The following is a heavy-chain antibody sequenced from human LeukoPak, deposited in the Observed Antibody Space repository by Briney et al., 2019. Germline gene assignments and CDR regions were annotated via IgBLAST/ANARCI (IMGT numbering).Heavy chain of an antibody. D-gene: IGHD6-13*01. CDR1: GFTFSSYW. Sequence: GGSLRLSCAASGFTFSSYWMTWVRQAPGKGLEWVANIKQDGSDKYYVDSVKGRFTISRDNAQNSLYLQMNSLRADDTALYYCARQYTSSWYALGYLDYWGQRTLVTVSS. CDR3: ARQYTSSWYALGYLDY. J-gene: IGHJ4*02. V-gene: IGHV3-7*01. CDR2: IKQDGSDK.